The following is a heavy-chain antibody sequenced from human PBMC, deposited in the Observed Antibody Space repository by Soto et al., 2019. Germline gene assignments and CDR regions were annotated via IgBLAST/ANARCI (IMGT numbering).Heavy chain of an antibody. CDR3: ARALLTGLRSFDWSPWYFAL. J-gene: IGHJ2*01. V-gene: IGHV4-61*01. CDR2: IYYSGST. Sequence: SETLSLTCTVSGGSVSSGSYYWSWIRQPPGKGLEWIGYIYYSGSTNYNPSLKSRVTISVDTSKNQFSLKLSSVTAADTAVYYCARALLTGLRSFDWSPWYFALWGRGTLVTVSS. D-gene: IGHD3-9*01. CDR1: GGSVSSGSYY.